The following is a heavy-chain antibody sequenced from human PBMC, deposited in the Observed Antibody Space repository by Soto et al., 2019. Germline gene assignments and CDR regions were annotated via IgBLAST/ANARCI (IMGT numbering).Heavy chain of an antibody. CDR3: ARDISGKFRFYLT. Sequence: GGSLRLSCAASGFTFVDYAMSWVRQAPGKGLEWVSGINWNGGSTGYADSVKGRFTISRDNSKNTLYLQMNSLRAEDTAVYYCARDISGKFRFYLTWGQGTLVTVSS. J-gene: IGHJ5*02. CDR2: INWNGGST. D-gene: IGHD3-10*01. V-gene: IGHV3-20*04. CDR1: GFTFVDYA.